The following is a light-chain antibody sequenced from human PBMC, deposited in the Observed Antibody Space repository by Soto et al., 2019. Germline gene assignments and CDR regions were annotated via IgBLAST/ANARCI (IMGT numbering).Light chain of an antibody. CDR1: QSVSSY. CDR3: QQRSNWPLT. J-gene: IGKJ4*01. Sequence: ETVLTQSTATLSLSPGERATLSCRASQSVSSYLAWYQQKPGQAPSLLIYDASNRASGIPARFRGSGSWTVFILTISSLEPEDFAVYYCQQRSNWPLTFGGGTKVEIK. CDR2: DAS. V-gene: IGKV3-11*01.